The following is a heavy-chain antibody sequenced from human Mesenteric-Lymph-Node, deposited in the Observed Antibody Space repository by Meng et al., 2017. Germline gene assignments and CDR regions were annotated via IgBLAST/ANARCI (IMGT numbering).Heavy chain of an antibody. J-gene: IGHJ4*02. CDR2: INAGNGNT. V-gene: IGHV1-3*01. CDR3: ARGGLAVASFDY. CDR1: GYTFTSYA. Sequence: ASVKVSCKASGYTFTSYAMHWVRQAPGQRLEWMGWINAGNGNTKYSQKFQGRVTITRDTSASTAYMELSSLRSEDTAVYYCARGGLAVASFDYWGQGTLVTVSS. D-gene: IGHD6-19*01.